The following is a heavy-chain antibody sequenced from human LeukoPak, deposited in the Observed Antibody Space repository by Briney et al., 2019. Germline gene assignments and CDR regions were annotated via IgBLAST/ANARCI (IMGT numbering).Heavy chain of an antibody. V-gene: IGHV3-74*01. CDR3: ARDEDSGSLDY. CDR1: GFTFSNYW. D-gene: IGHD1-26*01. J-gene: IGHJ4*02. Sequence: GGSLRLSCAASGFTFSNYWMHWVRQAPGKGLVWVSRIKSDGSRTDYADSVKGRFTISRDNAKNSLYLQMNSLRAEDTAVYYCARDEDSGSLDYWGQGTLVTVSS. CDR2: IKSDGSRT.